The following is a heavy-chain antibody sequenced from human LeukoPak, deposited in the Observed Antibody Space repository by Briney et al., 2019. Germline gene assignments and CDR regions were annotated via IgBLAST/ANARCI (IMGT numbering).Heavy chain of an antibody. D-gene: IGHD3-10*01. CDR2: ISSSSSYI. CDR1: GFTFNTYG. V-gene: IGHV3-21*01. Sequence: GGSLRLSCATSGFTFNTYGMNWVRQAPGKGLEWVSSISSSSSYIYYADSVKGRFTISRDNAKNSLYLQMNSLRAEDTAVYYCARGILGGHYFDYWGQGTLVTVSS. J-gene: IGHJ4*02. CDR3: ARGILGGHYFDY.